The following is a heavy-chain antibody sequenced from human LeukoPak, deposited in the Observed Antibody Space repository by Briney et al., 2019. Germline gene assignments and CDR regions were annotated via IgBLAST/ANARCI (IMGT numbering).Heavy chain of an antibody. CDR2: IYSGGST. D-gene: IGHD3-3*01. V-gene: IGHV3-66*02. CDR1: GFTVSSNY. CDR3: AREYYDFWSGYR. Sequence: GGSLRLSCAASGFTVSSNYMSWVRQAPGKGLEWVSVIYSGGSTYYADSVKGRVTISRDNSKNTLYLQMNSLRAEDTAVYYCAREYYDFWSGYRWGQGTLVTVSS. J-gene: IGHJ4*02.